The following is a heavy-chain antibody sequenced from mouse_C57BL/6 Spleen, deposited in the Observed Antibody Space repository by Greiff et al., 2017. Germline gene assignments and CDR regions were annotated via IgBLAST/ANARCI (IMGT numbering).Heavy chain of an antibody. CDR3: TREEDSYYFDY. J-gene: IGHJ2*01. Sequence: QVQLQQSGAELVRPGASVTLSCKASGYTFTDYEMHWVKQTPVQGLEWIGAIDPETGGTAYNQKFKGKAILTADKSSSTAYMALRSPTSEDADVYDSTREEDSYYFDYWGQGTTLTVSS. CDR2: IDPETGGT. V-gene: IGHV1-15*01. CDR1: GYTFTDYE.